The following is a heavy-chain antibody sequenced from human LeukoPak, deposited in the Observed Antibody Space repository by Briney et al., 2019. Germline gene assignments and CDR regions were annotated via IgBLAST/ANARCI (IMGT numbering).Heavy chain of an antibody. Sequence: SVKVSCKASGGTFSSYAISWVRQAPGQGLEWMGGIIPIFGTANYAQKFQGRVTITTDESTSTAYMELSSLRSEDTAVYYCARGYSSGWSPHGGFDPWGQGTLVTVSS. CDR1: GGTFSSYA. V-gene: IGHV1-69*05. D-gene: IGHD6-19*01. J-gene: IGHJ5*02. CDR3: ARGYSSGWSPHGGFDP. CDR2: IIPIFGTA.